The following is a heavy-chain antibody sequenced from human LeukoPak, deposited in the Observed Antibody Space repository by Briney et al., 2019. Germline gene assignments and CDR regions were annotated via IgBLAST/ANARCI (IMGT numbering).Heavy chain of an antibody. CDR1: GFTFSGYW. CDR2: IKQDGSEK. D-gene: IGHD2-15*01. Sequence: GGSLRLSCAASGFTFSGYWMSWVRQAPGKGLEWVATIKQDGSEKTYVDSVEGRFTSSRDNAKSSLFLQMDSLRAEDTAAYYCARFGMDAAIDYWGQGTLVTVSS. J-gene: IGHJ4*02. V-gene: IGHV3-7*01. CDR3: ARFGMDAAIDY.